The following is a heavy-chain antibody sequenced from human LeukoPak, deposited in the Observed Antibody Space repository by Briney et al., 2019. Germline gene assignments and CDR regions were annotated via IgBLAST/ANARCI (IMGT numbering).Heavy chain of an antibody. CDR3: ARRSGGFDY. Sequence: GESLKISCKGSGYSFSAYWIGWVRQLPGKGLEWMGIIFPGDSDITYSPSFQGQVTFSADKSISTAYLQWGSLKASDTAMYYCARRSGGFDYWGQGTLVTVSS. CDR2: IFPGDSDI. CDR1: GYSFSAYW. D-gene: IGHD3-16*01. V-gene: IGHV5-51*01. J-gene: IGHJ4*02.